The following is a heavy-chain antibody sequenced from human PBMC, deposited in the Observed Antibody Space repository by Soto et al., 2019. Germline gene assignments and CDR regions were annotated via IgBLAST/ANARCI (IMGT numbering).Heavy chain of an antibody. CDR2: INPNSGGT. V-gene: IGHV1-2*04. CDR1: GYTFTGYY. CDR3: ARTGYSSGWYNADAFHI. Sequence: ASVKVSCKASGYTFTGYYMHWVRQAPGQGLEWMGWINPNSGGTNYAQKFQGWVTMTRDTSISTAYMELSRLRSDDTAVYYCARTGYSSGWYNADAFHIWGQGTMVT. D-gene: IGHD6-19*01. J-gene: IGHJ3*02.